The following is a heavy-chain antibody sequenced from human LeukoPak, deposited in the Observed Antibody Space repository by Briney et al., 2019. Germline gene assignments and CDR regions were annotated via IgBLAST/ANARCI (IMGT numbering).Heavy chain of an antibody. CDR1: GFTFSTYS. CDR3: ATGIDDAFDI. V-gene: IGHV3-21*01. D-gene: IGHD1-26*01. J-gene: IGHJ3*02. CDR2: ISSGGMWI. Sequence: GGSLRLSCAASGFTFSTYSMNWVRQAPGKGLEWLSSISSGGMWIYYADSLKGRFTISRDNAKNSLYLQMNSLRAEDTAVYYCATGIDDAFDIWGQGTMVTVSS.